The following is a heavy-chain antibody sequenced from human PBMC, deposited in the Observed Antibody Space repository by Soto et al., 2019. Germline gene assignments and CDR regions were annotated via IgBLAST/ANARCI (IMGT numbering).Heavy chain of an antibody. CDR2: ISDSGDT. J-gene: IGHJ5*02. CDR1: FGSFSGYY. CDR3: ASHPLGETWFEP. D-gene: IGHD2-21*01. V-gene: IGHV4-34*09. Sequence: SETLSLTCPFHFGSFSGYYLTLILQHPGKGLEWIGHISDSGDTYYNPSLKSRVTISIDTSKNQFSLRLTSVSAADTALYYCASHPLGETWFEPWGQGILVTVSS.